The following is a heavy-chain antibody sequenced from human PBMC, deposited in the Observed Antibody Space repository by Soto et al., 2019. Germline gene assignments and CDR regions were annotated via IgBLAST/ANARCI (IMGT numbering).Heavy chain of an antibody. CDR3: ARVRIQLWLYYDYGMDV. D-gene: IGHD5-18*01. CDR2: MNPNSGGT. Sequence: ASVKVSCKASGYTFTGYYMHWVRQAPGQGLEWMGWMNPNSGGTNYAQKFQGRVTMTRDTSISTAYMELSRLRSDDTAVYYCARVRIQLWLYYDYGMDVWGQGTTVTVSS. CDR1: GYTFTGYY. J-gene: IGHJ6*02. V-gene: IGHV1-2*02.